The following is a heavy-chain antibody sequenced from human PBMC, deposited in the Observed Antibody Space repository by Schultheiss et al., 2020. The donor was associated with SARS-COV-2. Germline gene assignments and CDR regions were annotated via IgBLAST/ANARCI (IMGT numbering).Heavy chain of an antibody. CDR2: IKSDGSII. D-gene: IGHD6-19*01. CDR3: ARGVAVAGSPYDAFDI. Sequence: GGSLRLSCAVSGFTLLGYALSWVRQAPGKGLVWVSCIKSDGSIISYADSVKGRFTISRDNSKNTLYLQMNSLRAEDTAVYYCARGVAVAGSPYDAFDIWGQGTMVTVSS. J-gene: IGHJ3*02. CDR1: GFTLLGYA. V-gene: IGHV3-23*01.